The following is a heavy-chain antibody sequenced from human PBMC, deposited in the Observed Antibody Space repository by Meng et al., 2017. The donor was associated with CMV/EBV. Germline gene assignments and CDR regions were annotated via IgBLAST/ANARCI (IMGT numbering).Heavy chain of an antibody. Sequence: ASVKVSCKASGYTFTGYYMHWVRQAPGQGLEWMGWINPNSGGTNYAQKIQGRVTMTRDTSISTAYMELSRLRSDDTAVYYCARSFGGQGRFLEWLGPWGQGTLVTVSS. CDR3: ARSFGGQGRFLEWLGP. J-gene: IGHJ5*02. CDR1: GYTFTGYY. CDR2: INPNSGGT. V-gene: IGHV1-2*02. D-gene: IGHD3-3*01.